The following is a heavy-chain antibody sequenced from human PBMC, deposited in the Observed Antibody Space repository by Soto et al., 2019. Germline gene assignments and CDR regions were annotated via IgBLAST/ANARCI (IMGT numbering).Heavy chain of an antibody. D-gene: IGHD4-17*01. J-gene: IGHJ4*02. Sequence: SETLSLTCTVSGGSISSSSYYWGWIRQPPGKGMEWIGSIYYSGSTYYNTSLKSRVNISVDTSKNQFSLKLSSVTAAVTSVYYCARHLFYGDYVDYWGQGTLVTVS. CDR2: IYYSGST. CDR3: ARHLFYGDYVDY. V-gene: IGHV4-39*01. CDR1: GGSISSSSYY.